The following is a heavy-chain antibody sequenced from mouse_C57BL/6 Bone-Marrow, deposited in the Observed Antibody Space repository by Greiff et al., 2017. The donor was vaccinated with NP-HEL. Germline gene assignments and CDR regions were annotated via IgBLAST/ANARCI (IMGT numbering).Heavy chain of an antibody. J-gene: IGHJ4*01. CDR2: ISYDGSN. CDR3: ARDSWFYAMDY. Sequence: ESGPGLVKPSQSLSLTCSVTGYSITSGYYWNWIRQFPGNKLEWMGYISYDGSNNYNPSLKNRISITRDTSKNQFFLKLNSVTTEDTATYYCARDSWFYAMDYWGQGTSVTVSS. CDR1: GYSITSGYY. D-gene: IGHD1-1*01. V-gene: IGHV3-6*01.